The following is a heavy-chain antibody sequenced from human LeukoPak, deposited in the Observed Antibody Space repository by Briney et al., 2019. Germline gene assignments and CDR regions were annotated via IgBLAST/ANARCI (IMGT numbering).Heavy chain of an antibody. CDR2: IKSDATTT. Sequence: PGGSLRLSCEASGFAFSTYWMHWVRQAPGKGLEWVSLIKSDATTTGYADSVKGRFTISRDNARDTLYLQMNSLRAEDTGVYYCARDYSYSGGLWGQGTTVTVSS. CDR1: GFAFSTYW. J-gene: IGHJ6*02. V-gene: IGHV3-74*01. D-gene: IGHD6-19*01. CDR3: ARDYSYSGGL.